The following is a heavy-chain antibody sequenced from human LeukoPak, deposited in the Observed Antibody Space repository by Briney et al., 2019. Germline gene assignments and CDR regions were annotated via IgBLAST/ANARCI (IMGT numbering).Heavy chain of an antibody. V-gene: IGHV3-23*01. CDR2: TVGGRPDT. CDR3: TKAPLRSCSGAFCYPFDY. CDR1: GFTFNNYA. D-gene: IGHD2-8*02. J-gene: IGHJ4*02. Sequence: GGSLRLSCEASGFTFNNYAMSWVRQTPGKGLEWVAATVGGRPDTYHADSVKGRFTGSRDDSRSTLFLQMNSLRVEDTAVYYCTKAPLRSCSGAFCYPFDYWGQGTLVTVSS.